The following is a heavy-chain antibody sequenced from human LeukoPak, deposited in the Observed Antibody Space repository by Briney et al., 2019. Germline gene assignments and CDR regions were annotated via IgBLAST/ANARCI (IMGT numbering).Heavy chain of an antibody. CDR1: GFTFSNTW. CDR2: IKSKTDGGTT. V-gene: IGHV3-15*01. J-gene: IGHJ6*02. D-gene: IGHD4-17*01. CDR3: TKDYGDYGLYGYYYYYGMDV. Sequence: GGSLRLSCVASGFTFSNTWMSWVRQAPGKGLEWVGRIKSKTDGGTTDYAAPVKGRFTISRDDSKNTLYLQMNSLKTEDTAVYYCTKDYGDYGLYGYYYYYGMDVWGQGTTVTVSS.